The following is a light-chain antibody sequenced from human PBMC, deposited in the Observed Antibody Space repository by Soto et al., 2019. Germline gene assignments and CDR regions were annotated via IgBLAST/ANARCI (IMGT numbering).Light chain of an antibody. CDR3: QQYGSSPIT. J-gene: IGKJ5*01. CDR2: GAS. Sequence: LKQSPATLSVTTGERATLSCRASQSVDSNLAWYQQKPGQAPRLLMYGASNRASGMPDRFRGGGSGTDFTLTISRLEPEDFALYYCQQYGSSPITFGQRTRLAI. CDR1: QSVDSN. V-gene: IGKV3-20*01.